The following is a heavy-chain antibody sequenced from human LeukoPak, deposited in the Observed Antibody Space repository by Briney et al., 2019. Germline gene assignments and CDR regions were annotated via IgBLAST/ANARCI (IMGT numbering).Heavy chain of an antibody. J-gene: IGHJ4*02. D-gene: IGHD3-22*01. Sequence: PGRSLRLSCAASGFTFSSYGLHWVRQAPGKGLEWVAVISYDGSNKYYADSVKGRFTISRDNSKNTLYLQMNSLRAEDTAVYYCAKQSTDNSGYYDYWGQGTLVTVSS. CDR1: GFTFSSYG. V-gene: IGHV3-30*18. CDR2: ISYDGSNK. CDR3: AKQSTDNSGYYDY.